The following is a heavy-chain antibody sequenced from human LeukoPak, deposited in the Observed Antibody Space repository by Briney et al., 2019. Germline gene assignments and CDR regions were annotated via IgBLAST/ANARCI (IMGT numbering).Heavy chain of an antibody. CDR1: GYSFSGYG. D-gene: IGHD6-6*01. CDR3: ARAGAARLSHDY. CDR2: INTNTGSP. J-gene: IGHJ4*02. Sequence: ASVKVSCKASGYSFSGYGMLWVRQAPGQGLEYMGWINTNTGSPTYGQGFTGRFVFSLDTSVNTAYLQISSLMAEDTAVYYCARAGAARLSHDYWGQGTLVSVSS. V-gene: IGHV7-4-1*02.